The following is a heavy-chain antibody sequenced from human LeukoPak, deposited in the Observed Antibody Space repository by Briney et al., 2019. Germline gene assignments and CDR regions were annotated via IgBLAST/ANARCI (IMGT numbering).Heavy chain of an antibody. V-gene: IGHV3-23*01. D-gene: IGHD4-23*01. CDR1: GFTFSSYA. CDR2: ISGSGGST. J-gene: IGHJ4*02. CDR3: AKDQFYGGNSEAYFDY. Sequence: GGSLRLSCAASGFTFSSYAMSWVRQAPGKGLEWVSAISGSGGSTYYADSVKGRFTISRDSSKNTLYLQMNSLRAEDTAVYYCAKDQFYGGNSEAYFDYWGQGTLVTVPS.